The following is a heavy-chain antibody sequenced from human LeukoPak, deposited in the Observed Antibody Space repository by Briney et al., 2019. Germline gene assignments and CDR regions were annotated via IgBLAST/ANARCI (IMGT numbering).Heavy chain of an antibody. CDR1: GLTFSSHW. J-gene: IGHJ4*02. V-gene: IGHV3-23*01. CDR3: ATHVAVLPAPRNYYFDY. D-gene: IGHD2-2*01. Sequence: PGGSLRLSCAASGLTFSSHWMHWVRQAPGKGLEWVSSITGNGDTTYYADSVKGRFTISRDNSKNTLFLHMNSLRAEDTAIFYCATHVAVLPAPRNYYFDYWGQGTLVTVSS. CDR2: ITGNGDTT.